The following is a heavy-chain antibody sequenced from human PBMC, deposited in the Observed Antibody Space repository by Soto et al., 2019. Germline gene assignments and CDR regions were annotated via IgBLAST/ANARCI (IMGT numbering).Heavy chain of an antibody. V-gene: IGHV1-18*01. Sequence: QVQLVQSGAEVKKPGASVKVSCKASGYTFTSYGIRWVRQAPGQGLEWVGWISADTGNTNYAQKLQGRVTMTTDTSTSTAYMELRSLRSDDTAVYYCARDREGDTAMFTKEHGWFDPLGQGTLVTVSS. CDR3: ARDREGDTAMFTKEHGWFDP. D-gene: IGHD5-18*01. J-gene: IGHJ5*02. CDR2: ISADTGNT. CDR1: GYTFTSYG.